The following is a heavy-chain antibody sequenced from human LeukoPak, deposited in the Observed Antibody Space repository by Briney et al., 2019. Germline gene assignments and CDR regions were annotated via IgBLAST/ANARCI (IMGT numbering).Heavy chain of an antibody. D-gene: IGHD5-12*01. Sequence: GGSLRLSCAASGFTFSSYAMTWVRQAPGKGLEWFSGISGSGGSSYSADSVKGRFTISRDNSKKTLYMQVNSLRAEDTAVYYCTKHRGGWIDAFDIWGQGTMVTVSS. J-gene: IGHJ3*02. CDR3: TKHRGGWIDAFDI. V-gene: IGHV3-23*01. CDR1: GFTFSSYA. CDR2: ISGSGGSS.